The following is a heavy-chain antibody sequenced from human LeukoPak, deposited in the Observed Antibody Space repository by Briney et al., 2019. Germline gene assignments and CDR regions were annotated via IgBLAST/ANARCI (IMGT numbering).Heavy chain of an antibody. CDR3: ARVSHDYGDPPFDY. D-gene: IGHD4-17*01. CDR2: IKQDGSEK. Sequence: PGGSLRLSCVVSGFTFSSYWMNWVRQAPGKGLEWVASIKQDGSEKKYVDSVKGRFTISRDNAKNSLYLQMNSLRAEDTAVYYCARVSHDYGDPPFDYWGQGTLVTVSS. CDR1: GFTFSSYW. J-gene: IGHJ4*02. V-gene: IGHV3-7*01.